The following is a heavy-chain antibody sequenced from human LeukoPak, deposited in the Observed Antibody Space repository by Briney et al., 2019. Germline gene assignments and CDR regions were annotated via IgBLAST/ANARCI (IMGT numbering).Heavy chain of an antibody. CDR3: GRAVVVMGYYYYMDV. J-gene: IGHJ6*03. Sequence: GASVKVSCKASGYTFTGYNIHWVRQAPGQGLEWMGWINPHNGDTNFAQKFQGRVTMTRDTSISTAYMEVSGLRSDDTAVYYCGRAVVVMGYYYYMDVWGKGTSVTVSS. CDR1: GYTFTGYN. CDR2: INPHNGDT. D-gene: IGHD3-22*01. V-gene: IGHV1-2*02.